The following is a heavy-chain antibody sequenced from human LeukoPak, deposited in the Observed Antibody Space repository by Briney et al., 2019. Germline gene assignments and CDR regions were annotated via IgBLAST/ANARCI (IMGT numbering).Heavy chain of an antibody. Sequence: ASVKVSCKASGYTFTGYYMHWVRQAPGQGLEWMGWINPSSGGTNYAQKFQGRVTMTRDTSISTAYMELSRLRSDDTAVYYCARAELRFLEWLLGAWFDPWGQGTLVTVSS. D-gene: IGHD3-3*01. J-gene: IGHJ5*02. V-gene: IGHV1-2*02. CDR3: ARAELRFLEWLLGAWFDP. CDR2: INPSSGGT. CDR1: GYTFTGYY.